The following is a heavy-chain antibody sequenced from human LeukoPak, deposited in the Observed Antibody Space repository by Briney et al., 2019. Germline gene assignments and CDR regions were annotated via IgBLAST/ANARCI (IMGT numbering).Heavy chain of an antibody. D-gene: IGHD6-25*01. CDR1: GYTFTGYY. J-gene: IGHJ6*02. CDR3: ARDESAAMTNYYYYYGMDV. V-gene: IGHV1-2*02. CDR2: INPNSGGT. Sequence: GASVKVSCKASGYTFTGYYMHWVRQAPGQGLEWMGWINPNSGGTNYAQKFQGGVTMTRDTSISTAYMELSRLRSDDTAVYYCARDESAAMTNYYYYYGMDVWGQGTTVTVSS.